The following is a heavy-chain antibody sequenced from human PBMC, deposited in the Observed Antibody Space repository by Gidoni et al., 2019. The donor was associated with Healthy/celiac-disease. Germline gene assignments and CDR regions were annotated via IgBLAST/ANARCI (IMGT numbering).Heavy chain of an antibody. CDR2: ISYDGSNK. CDR1: GFTFSSYA. Sequence: QVQLVESGGGVVQPGRSLRLSCAASGFTFSSYAMHWVRQAPGKGLEWVAVISYDGSNKYYADSVKGRFTISRDNSKNTLYLQMNSLRAEDTAVYYCARGAVFSYWAEYFQHWGQGTLVTVSS. J-gene: IGHJ1*01. D-gene: IGHD2-8*02. CDR3: ARGAVFSYWAEYFQH. V-gene: IGHV3-30-3*01.